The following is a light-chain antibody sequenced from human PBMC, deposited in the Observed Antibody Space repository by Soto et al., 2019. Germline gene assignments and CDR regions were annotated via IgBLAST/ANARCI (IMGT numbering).Light chain of an antibody. CDR3: LLSYSGARVV. CDR2: DTS. V-gene: IGLV7-46*01. Sequence: QAVVTQESSLTVSPGGTVTLTCASGTGAVTSSHYPHWFQQRPGQAPKTLIYDTSSKHSWTPARFSGSLLGGKAALTLSGAQPEDEAEYFCLLSYSGARVVFGGGTKVTVL. J-gene: IGLJ2*01. CDR1: TGAVTSSHY.